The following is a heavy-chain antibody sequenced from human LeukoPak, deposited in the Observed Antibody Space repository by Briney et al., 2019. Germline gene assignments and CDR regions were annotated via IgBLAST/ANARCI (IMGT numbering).Heavy chain of an antibody. CDR2: ISSSSGHI. CDR1: GFTFSSYN. Sequence: GGSLRLSCAASGFTFSSYNMNWVRQPPGKGLEWVSSISSSSGHIHYADSVKGRFTISRDNANNSLYLQMNGLRDEDTAVYYCARDPGTVADPYFDYWGQGSLVTVSS. V-gene: IGHV3-21*01. CDR3: ARDPGTVADPYFDY. J-gene: IGHJ4*02. D-gene: IGHD6-19*01.